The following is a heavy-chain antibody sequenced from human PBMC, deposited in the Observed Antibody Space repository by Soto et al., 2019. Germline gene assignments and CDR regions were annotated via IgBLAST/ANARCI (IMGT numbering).Heavy chain of an antibody. D-gene: IGHD3-22*01. CDR1: GFTFSNDW. Sequence: PGGPLRLSCAASGFTFSNDWLSWVRQAPGKGLEWVGRIKSKTDGGTTDYAAPVKGRFTISRDDSKNTLYLQMNSLKTEDTAVYYCLLSSGYYYSGFWFDPWGQGTLVTVSS. V-gene: IGHV3-15*01. CDR2: IKSKTDGGTT. CDR3: LLSSGYYYSGFWFDP. J-gene: IGHJ5*02.